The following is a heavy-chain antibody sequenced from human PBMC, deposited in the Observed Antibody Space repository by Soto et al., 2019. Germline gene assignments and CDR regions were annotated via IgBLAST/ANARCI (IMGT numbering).Heavy chain of an antibody. CDR2: ISYDGSNK. Sequence: GGSLRLSCAAFGFTFSSYGMHWVRQAPGKGLEWVAVISYDGSNKYYADSVKGRFTISRDNSKNTLYLQMNSLRAEDTAVYYCAKVSLAARFYYYYGMDVWGQGTTVTVSS. CDR1: GFTFSSYG. V-gene: IGHV3-30*18. D-gene: IGHD6-6*01. J-gene: IGHJ6*02. CDR3: AKVSLAARFYYYYGMDV.